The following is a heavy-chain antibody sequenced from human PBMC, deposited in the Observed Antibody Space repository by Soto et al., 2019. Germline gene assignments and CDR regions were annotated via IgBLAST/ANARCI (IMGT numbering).Heavy chain of an antibody. D-gene: IGHD2-21*01. J-gene: IGHJ6*02. CDR3: ARTINQSTYHYSGMDV. Sequence: PGESLKISCKGSGYSFTSYWICWVRQMPVKGLECMGIIYPFYSDTRYSPSFQGHVTISSYNSISTSYLQLISLKASDTAMYYCARTINQSTYHYSGMDVWGQGTTVTVS. CDR2: IYPFYSDT. V-gene: IGHV5-51*01. CDR1: GYSFTSYW.